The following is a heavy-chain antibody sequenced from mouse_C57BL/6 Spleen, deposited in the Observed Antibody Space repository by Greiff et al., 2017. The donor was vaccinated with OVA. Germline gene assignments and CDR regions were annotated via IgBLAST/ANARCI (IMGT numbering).Heavy chain of an antibody. Sequence: EADGGLVQPKGSLKLSCAASGFSFNTYAMNWVRQAPGKGLEWVARIRSKSNNYATYYADSVKDRFTISRDDSESMHYLQINNVKTEDSAMYYCVRHEGIYYGYDDYAMDYWGQGTSVTVSS. D-gene: IGHD2-2*01. CDR2: IRSKSNNYAT. V-gene: IGHV10-1*01. CDR3: VRHEGIYYGYDDYAMDY. CDR1: GFSFNTYA. J-gene: IGHJ4*01.